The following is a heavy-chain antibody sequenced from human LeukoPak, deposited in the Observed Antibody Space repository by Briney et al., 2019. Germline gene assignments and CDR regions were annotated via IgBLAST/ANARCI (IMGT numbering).Heavy chain of an antibody. Sequence: GASVKVSCKVSGYTLTEFSMHWVRQAPGQGLEWMGGFDPEDGETIYAQKFQGRVTMTEDTSTDTAYMELSSLRSEDTAVYYCATGFLGSRRHFDYWGQGTLVTVSS. V-gene: IGHV1-24*01. CDR1: GYTLTEFS. CDR2: FDPEDGET. D-gene: IGHD2/OR15-2a*01. J-gene: IGHJ4*02. CDR3: ATGFLGSRRHFDY.